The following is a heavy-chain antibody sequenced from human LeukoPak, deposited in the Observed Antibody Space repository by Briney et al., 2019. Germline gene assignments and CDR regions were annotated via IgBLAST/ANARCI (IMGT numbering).Heavy chain of an antibody. CDR1: GGSISSSSYY. J-gene: IGHJ4*02. CDR3: ARQLGYCSSTSCHKEIDY. CDR2: IYYSGST. V-gene: IGHV4-39*01. D-gene: IGHD2-2*01. Sequence: SETLSLTCTVSGGSISSSSYYWGWIRQPPGKGLEWIGSIYYSGSTYYNPSLKSRVTISVDTSKNQFSLKLSSVTAADTAVYYCARQLGYCSSTSCHKEIDYWGQGTLVTVSS.